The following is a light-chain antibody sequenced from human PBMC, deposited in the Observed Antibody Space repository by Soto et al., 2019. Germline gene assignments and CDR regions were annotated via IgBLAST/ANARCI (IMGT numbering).Light chain of an antibody. J-gene: IGKJ2*01. V-gene: IGKV3-20*01. Sequence: EIVLTQSPATLSLSPGERGTLSCRASQSVSSSFLAWYQQKPGQAPRLLIYAASNRATGIPDRFSGSGSGTDFTLTISRLEAEDSVVYYCQQYGSSPLYTFGEGTKLEIK. CDR2: AAS. CDR3: QQYGSSPLYT. CDR1: QSVSSSF.